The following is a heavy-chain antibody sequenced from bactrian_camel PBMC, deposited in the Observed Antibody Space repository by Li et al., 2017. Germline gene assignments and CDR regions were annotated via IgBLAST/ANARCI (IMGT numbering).Heavy chain of an antibody. J-gene: IGHJ7*01. CDR1: GHTYSSNC. V-gene: IGHV3S54*01. CDR2: IYTGTGGIST. Sequence: QVQLVESGGDSVQPGGSLRLSCGASGHTYSSNCMGWFRQAPGKEREGVAAIYTGTGGISTDYADSVKGRFTTSGDNAKNTLYLQMSSLQSEDTALYYCASHNYHGMYNWGKGTQVTVS.